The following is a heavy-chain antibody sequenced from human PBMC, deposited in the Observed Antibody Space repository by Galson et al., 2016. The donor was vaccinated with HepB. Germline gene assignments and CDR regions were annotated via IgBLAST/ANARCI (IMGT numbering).Heavy chain of an antibody. CDR2: IYGSGST. CDR1: DGSISSGLHY. CDR3: ARGDCGGDNCPQWYYGMDV. Sequence: TLSLTCTVSDGSISSGLHYWTWIRQTAGKGLEWIGRIYGSGSTHYSPSFQSRVTISVDTSKNQFSLKLKSVTAADTAVYYCARGDCGGDNCPQWYYGMDVWGKGTTVTVSS. J-gene: IGHJ6*04. V-gene: IGHV4-61*02. D-gene: IGHD2-21*01.